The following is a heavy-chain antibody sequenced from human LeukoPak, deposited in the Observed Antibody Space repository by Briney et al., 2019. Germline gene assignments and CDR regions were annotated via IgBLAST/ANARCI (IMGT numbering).Heavy chain of an antibody. CDR1: GFTFSSYA. D-gene: IGHD4-17*01. CDR3: ARLQATVTSNWFDP. CDR2: ISGSGGST. Sequence: GGSLRLSCAASGFTFSSYAMSWVRQAPGKGLEWVSAISGSGGSTYYADSVKGRFTISRDNSKNTLYLQMNSLRAEDTAVYYCARLQATVTSNWFDPWGQGTLVTVSP. V-gene: IGHV3-23*01. J-gene: IGHJ5*02.